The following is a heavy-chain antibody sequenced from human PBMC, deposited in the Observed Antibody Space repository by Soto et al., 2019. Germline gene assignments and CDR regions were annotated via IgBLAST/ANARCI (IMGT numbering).Heavy chain of an antibody. CDR1: GGTFSSYA. CDR3: ETDYSGDDLGRAFEI. V-gene: IGHV1-69*01. CDR2: IIPIFGTA. J-gene: IGHJ3*02. D-gene: IGHD5-12*01. Sequence: QVQLVQSGAELKKPGSSVKVSCKASGGTFSSYAISWVRQAPGQGLEWMGGIIPIFGTANYAQKFQGRVTITAHATTCNAYIELSSLRSGDTAVYYFETDYSGDDLGRAFEICSKGPMDTVSS.